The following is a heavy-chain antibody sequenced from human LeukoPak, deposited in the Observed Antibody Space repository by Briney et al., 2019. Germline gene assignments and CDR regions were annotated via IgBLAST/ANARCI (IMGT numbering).Heavy chain of an antibody. CDR1: GFTFSDYY. Sequence: KPGGSLRLSCAASGFTFSDYYMNWIRQAPGKGLEWVSYISTTSSYTDYADSVKGRFTISRDNARNSLYLQMNSLRAEDTAIYYCARTYSTSWCDYWGQGALVTVSS. J-gene: IGHJ4*02. CDR2: ISTTSSYT. V-gene: IGHV3-11*03. CDR3: ARTYSTSWCDY. D-gene: IGHD6-13*01.